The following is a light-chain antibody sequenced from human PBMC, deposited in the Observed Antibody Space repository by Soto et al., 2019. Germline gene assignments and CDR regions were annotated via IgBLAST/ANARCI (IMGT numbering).Light chain of an antibody. CDR2: EVS. J-gene: IGLJ3*02. V-gene: IGLV2-14*01. CDR1: SSDVGDYNY. Sequence: QLVLTQPASVSGSPGQSITLSCTGTSSDVGDYNYVSWYQQHPGKAPRLIIYEVSYRPSGVSNRFSGSKSGNTASLTISGLQAEDEADYYCSSYASSSTWVFGGGTKLTVL. CDR3: SSYASSSTWV.